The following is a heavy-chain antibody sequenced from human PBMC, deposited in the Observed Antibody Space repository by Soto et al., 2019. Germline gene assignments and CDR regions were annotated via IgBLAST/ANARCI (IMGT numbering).Heavy chain of an antibody. CDR1: GASISGFY. Sequence: SETLSLTCTVSGASISGFYWSWIRKSAGKGLEWIGRIYATGTTDYNPSLKSRVMVSVDTSKKQFSLKLRSVTAADTAVYYCVRDGTKTLRDWFDPWGQGISVTVSS. CDR2: IYATGTT. CDR3: VRDGTKTLRDWFDP. D-gene: IGHD1-1*01. V-gene: IGHV4-4*07. J-gene: IGHJ5*02.